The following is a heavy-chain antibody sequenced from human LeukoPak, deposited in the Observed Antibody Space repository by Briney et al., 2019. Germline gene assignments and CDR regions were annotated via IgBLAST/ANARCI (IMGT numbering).Heavy chain of an antibody. J-gene: IGHJ6*02. CDR2: IYYSGST. Sequence: SETLSLTCTVSGGSVSSGSYYWSWIRQPPGKGLEWIGSIYYSGSTYYNPSLKSRVTISVDTSKNQFSLKLSSVTAADTAVYYCARQSYSSSWTYYYGMDVWGQGTTVTVSS. CDR3: ARQSYSSSWTYYYGMDV. V-gene: IGHV4-39*01. CDR1: GGSVSSGSYY. D-gene: IGHD6-13*01.